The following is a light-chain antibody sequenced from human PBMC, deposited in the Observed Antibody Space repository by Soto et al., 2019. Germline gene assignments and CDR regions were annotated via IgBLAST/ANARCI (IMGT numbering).Light chain of an antibody. CDR3: QQYSNSIT. CDR2: GAS. CDR1: QTVYRAY. Sequence: EIVLSHSPATLSLSLGERATLACRASQTVYRAYLAWFQQKPGQHPRLLLYGASSRAAGIPDRFSGSGSGTDFTLTINRLEPEDFAVYYCQQYSNSITSCQRTRPAIK. V-gene: IGKV3-20*01. J-gene: IGKJ5*01.